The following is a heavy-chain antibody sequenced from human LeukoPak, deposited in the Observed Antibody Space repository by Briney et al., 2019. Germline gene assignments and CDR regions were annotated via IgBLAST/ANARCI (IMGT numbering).Heavy chain of an antibody. D-gene: IGHD3-22*01. CDR2: IWYDGSNK. CDR3: ARDQGYYDSSGYYYAGDYYYGMDV. J-gene: IGHJ6*02. CDR1: GFTFSSYG. V-gene: IGHV3-33*01. Sequence: PGRSLRLSCAASGFTFSSYGMHWVRQAPGKGLEWVAVIWYDGSNKYYADSVKGRFTISRDNSKNTLYLRMNSLRAEDTAVYYCARDQGYYDSSGYYYAGDYYYGMDVWGQGTTVTVSS.